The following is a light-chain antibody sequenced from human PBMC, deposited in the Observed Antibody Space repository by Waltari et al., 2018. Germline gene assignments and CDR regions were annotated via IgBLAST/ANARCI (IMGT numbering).Light chain of an antibody. J-gene: IGKJ1*01. Sequence: EIVLTQSPGTLSLSPGERATLSCRASLGVGKYLAWYQQRPGQAPRLLLYHASIRATGIPDRFSGSGSGTDFSLTISRLEPEDFAVYYCQKYDFLPATFGQGTTVEIK. V-gene: IGKV3-20*01. CDR3: QKYDFLPAT. CDR2: HAS. CDR1: LGVGKY.